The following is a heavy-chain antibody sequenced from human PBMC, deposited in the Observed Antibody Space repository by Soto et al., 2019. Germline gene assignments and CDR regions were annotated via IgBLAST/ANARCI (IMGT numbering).Heavy chain of an antibody. V-gene: IGHV2-5*02. J-gene: IGHJ4*02. CDR2: IYWDDDK. CDR3: AHAPAVQLERRYFDY. Sequence: QITLKESGPTLVKPTQTLTLTCTFSGFSLSTSGVGVGWIRQPPGKALEWLALIYWDDDKRYSPSLKNRLTITKDTSKNQVVLTMTDRDPVDTATYYCAHAPAVQLERRYFDYWGQGTLVTVSS. D-gene: IGHD1-1*01. CDR1: GFSLSTSGVG.